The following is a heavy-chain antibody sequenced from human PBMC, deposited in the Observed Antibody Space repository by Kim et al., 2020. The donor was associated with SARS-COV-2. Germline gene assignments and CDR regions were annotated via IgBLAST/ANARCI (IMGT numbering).Heavy chain of an antibody. CDR3: ARGLRGSGSYFDY. J-gene: IGHJ4*02. V-gene: IGHV4-34*01. CDR2: INHSGST. CDR1: GGSFSGYY. D-gene: IGHD3-10*01. Sequence: SETLSLTCAVYGGSFSGYYWSWIRQPPGKGLEWIGEINHSGSTNYNPSLKSRVTISVDTSKNQFSLKLSAVTAADTAVYYCARGLRGSGSYFDYWVQGP.